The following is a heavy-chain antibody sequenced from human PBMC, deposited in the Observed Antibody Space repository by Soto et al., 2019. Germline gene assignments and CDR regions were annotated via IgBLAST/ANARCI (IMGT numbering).Heavy chain of an antibody. D-gene: IGHD6-19*01. V-gene: IGHV4-39*01. CDR3: ARQQGAVPVTGYYYGMDV. Sequence: QLQLQESGPRLVKPSETLSLTCTVSGASISSSHYYWAWIRQPPGKGLEWIGSIHHSGGTCYNPSLKSRVTISVDTSKKQFSLELTSVTAADTFLYYCARQQGAVPVTGYYYGMDVWGQGTTVTVSS. J-gene: IGHJ6*02. CDR2: IHHSGGT. CDR1: GASISSSHYY.